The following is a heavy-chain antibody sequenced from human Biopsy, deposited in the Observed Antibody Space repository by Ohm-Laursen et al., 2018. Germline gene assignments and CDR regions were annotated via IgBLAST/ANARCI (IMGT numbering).Heavy chain of an antibody. CDR3: ARTPGKAVAGRFLDL. J-gene: IGHJ2*01. CDR2: IYSSGGS. V-gene: IGHV4-4*07. Sequence: GTLSLTCSVSGGSTNDYFWSWIRQPAGETLEWIGRIYSSGGSSYNPSLKSRISMSMDTSNNQFSLSLTSVTAADTAVYYCARTPGKAVAGRFLDLWGRGTLVTVSS. D-gene: IGHD6-19*01. CDR1: GGSTNDYF.